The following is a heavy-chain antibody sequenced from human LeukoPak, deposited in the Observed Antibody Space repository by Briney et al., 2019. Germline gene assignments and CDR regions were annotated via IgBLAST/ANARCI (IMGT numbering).Heavy chain of an antibody. CDR3: AREDIVVVPRQDYYYYYGMDV. D-gene: IGHD2-2*01. V-gene: IGHV1-69*13. CDR2: IIPIFGTA. J-gene: IGHJ6*02. Sequence: SVKVSCKASGYTFASYAISWVRQAPGQGLEWMGGIIPIFGTANYAQKFQGRVTITADESTSTAYMELSSLRSEDTAVYYCAREDIVVVPRQDYYYYYGMDVWGQGTTVTVSS. CDR1: GYTFASYA.